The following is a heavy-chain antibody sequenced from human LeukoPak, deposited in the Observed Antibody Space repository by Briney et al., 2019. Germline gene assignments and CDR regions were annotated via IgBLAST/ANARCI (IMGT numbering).Heavy chain of an antibody. CDR2: INHSGST. CDR1: GGSFSGYY. Sequence: SETLSLTCAVYGGSFSGYYWSWIRQPPGKGLEWIGEINHSGSTNYNPSLKSRVTISVDTSKNQFSLKLSSVTAADMAVYYCARVLSSIAARLRNYGMDVWGQGTTVTVSS. J-gene: IGHJ6*02. CDR3: ARVLSSIAARLRNYGMDV. D-gene: IGHD6-6*01. V-gene: IGHV4-34*01.